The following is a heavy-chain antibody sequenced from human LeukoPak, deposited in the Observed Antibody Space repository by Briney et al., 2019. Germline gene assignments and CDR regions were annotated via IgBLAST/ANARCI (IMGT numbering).Heavy chain of an antibody. Sequence: PGGSLRLSCAASGVMFSSHGMSWVRQAPGKGLEWVSSISDTGSGTFYADSVKGRFTMSRDNSKNTLYLQMNSLRAEDTAVYYCAKNLLGSESFSWYFDLWGSGTLVSVSS. CDR3: AKNLLGSESFSWYFDL. J-gene: IGHJ2*01. D-gene: IGHD1-26*01. V-gene: IGHV3-23*01. CDR2: ISDTGSGT. CDR1: GVMFSSHG.